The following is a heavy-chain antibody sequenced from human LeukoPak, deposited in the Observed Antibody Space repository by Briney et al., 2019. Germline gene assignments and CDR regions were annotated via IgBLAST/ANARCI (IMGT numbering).Heavy chain of an antibody. Sequence: GGSLRLSCAASGFTFSSYAMSWVRQAPGKGLEWVSAISGSGGSTNYADSVKGRFTISRDNSKNTLYLQMNSLRAEDTAVYYCAKRISSVYYYGMDVWGKGTTVTVSS. CDR2: ISGSGGST. D-gene: IGHD6-6*01. V-gene: IGHV3-23*01. CDR1: GFTFSSYA. CDR3: AKRISSVYYYGMDV. J-gene: IGHJ6*04.